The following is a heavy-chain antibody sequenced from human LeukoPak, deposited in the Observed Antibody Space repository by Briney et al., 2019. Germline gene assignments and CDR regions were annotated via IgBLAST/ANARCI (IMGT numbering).Heavy chain of an antibody. CDR3: ARGKSGMAYFDY. D-gene: IGHD5-18*01. CDR2: ITSSSTV. CDR1: GFTFSSYS. Sequence: GGSPRLSCAASGFTFSSYSMNWVRQAPGKGLEWLSYITSSSTVQYADSVKGRFTISRDNAKNSLYLQMNSLRAEDTAVYYCARGKSGMAYFDYWGQGTLVTVSS. J-gene: IGHJ4*02. V-gene: IGHV3-48*01.